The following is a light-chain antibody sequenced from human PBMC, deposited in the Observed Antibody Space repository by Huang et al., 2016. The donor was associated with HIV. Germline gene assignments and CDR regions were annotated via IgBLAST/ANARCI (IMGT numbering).Light chain of an antibody. CDR2: SAS. V-gene: IGKV3-15*01. Sequence: EIVMTQSPATLSVSPGERATLSCRASQSVSSNLAWYQQKPGQAPRLLRYSASTRATGIPAMFSGSGSGTEFTLTISSLQSEDFAVYYCQQYNNWPRTFGQGTKVEIK. J-gene: IGKJ1*01. CDR3: QQYNNWPRT. CDR1: QSVSSN.